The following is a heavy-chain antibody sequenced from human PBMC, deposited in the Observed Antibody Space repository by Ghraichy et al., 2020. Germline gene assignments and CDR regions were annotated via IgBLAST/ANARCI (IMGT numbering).Heavy chain of an antibody. V-gene: IGHV3-21*01. CDR1: GFTFSSYS. Sequence: GGSLRLSCAASGFTFSSYSMNWVRQAPGKGLEWVSSISSSSSYIYYADSVKGRFTISRDNAKNSLYLQMNSLRAEDTAVYYCARARSRARGDWFDPWGQGTLVTVSS. CDR2: ISSSSSYI. J-gene: IGHJ5*02. D-gene: IGHD3-10*01. CDR3: ARARSRARGDWFDP.